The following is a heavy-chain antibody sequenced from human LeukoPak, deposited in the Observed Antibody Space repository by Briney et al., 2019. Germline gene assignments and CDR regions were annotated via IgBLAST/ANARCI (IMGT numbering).Heavy chain of an antibody. CDR1: GGSISSSSYY. CDR3: AREREVYVGATLWDY. Sequence: SETLSLTCTVSGGSISSSSYYWGWLRQPPGTGLEWIGSIYYSGSTYYNPSLKSRVTISVDTSKNQFSLKLSSVTAADTAVYYCAREREVYVGATLWDYWGQGTLVTVSS. J-gene: IGHJ4*02. D-gene: IGHD1-26*01. V-gene: IGHV4-39*07. CDR2: IYYSGST.